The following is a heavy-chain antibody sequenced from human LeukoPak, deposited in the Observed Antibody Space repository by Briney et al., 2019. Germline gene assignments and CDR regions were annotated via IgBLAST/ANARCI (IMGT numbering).Heavy chain of an antibody. CDR1: GXSFSSYG. CDR2: ISYDGSNK. Sequence: GGSLRLSCAASGXSFSSYGMHWVRQAPGKGLEWVAVISYDGSNKYYADSVKGRFTISRDKSKSTLYLQMNSLRAEDTAVYYCAKDVQINWGYYGMDVWGQGTTVTVSS. J-gene: IGHJ6*02. D-gene: IGHD7-27*01. CDR3: AKDVQINWGYYGMDV. V-gene: IGHV3-30*18.